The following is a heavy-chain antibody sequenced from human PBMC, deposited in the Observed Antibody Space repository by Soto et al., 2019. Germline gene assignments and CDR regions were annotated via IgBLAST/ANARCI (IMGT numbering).Heavy chain of an antibody. J-gene: IGHJ6*02. CDR3: VRYRDYYYGMDV. V-gene: IGHV1-8*01. CDR2: MNVNTGYT. Sequence: GASVKVSCKAAGYTFTGCDIHWGRQATGQGLEWMGWMNVNTGYTDSAQRFRGRVTLTKTTSITTAYMELSSLTSEDTAVYYCVRYRDYYYGMDVWGQGTTVTVSS. D-gene: IGHD3-10*01. CDR1: GYTFTGCD.